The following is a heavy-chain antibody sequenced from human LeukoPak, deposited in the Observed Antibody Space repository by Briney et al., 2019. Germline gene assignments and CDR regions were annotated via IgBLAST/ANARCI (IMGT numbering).Heavy chain of an antibody. V-gene: IGHV4-34*01. CDR1: GGSISSYY. D-gene: IGHD3-22*01. CDR2: INHSGST. J-gene: IGHJ4*02. Sequence: PSETLSLTCTVSGGSISSYYWSWIRQPPGKGLEWIGEINHSGSTNYNPSLKSRVTISVDTSKNQFSLKLSSVTAADTAVYYCARAAPWYYYDSSGYLDYWGQGTLVTVSS. CDR3: ARAAPWYYYDSSGYLDY.